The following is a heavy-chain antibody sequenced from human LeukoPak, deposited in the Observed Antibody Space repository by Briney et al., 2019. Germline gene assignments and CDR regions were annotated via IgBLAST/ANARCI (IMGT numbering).Heavy chain of an antibody. V-gene: IGHV3-74*01. CDR2: INTDESRT. J-gene: IGHJ4*02. CDR1: GFTFSNYW. Sequence: GGSLRLSCAASGFTFSNYWMHWVRQVPGKGLVWVSRINTDESRTNYADSVEGRFTISRDNSKNTLYLQMNSLRVEDTAVYYCAKVVGGNSDYWGQGTLVTVSS. CDR3: AKVVGGNSDY. D-gene: IGHD4-23*01.